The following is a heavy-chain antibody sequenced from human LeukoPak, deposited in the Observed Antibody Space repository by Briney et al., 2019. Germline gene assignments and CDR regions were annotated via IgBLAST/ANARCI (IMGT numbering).Heavy chain of an antibody. Sequence: GRSLRLSCAASGFTFSSYGMHWVSQAPGKGLEWVAVIWYDGSNKYYADSVKGRFTISRDNSKNTLYLQMNSLRAEDTAVYYCARAHSITMIGAYWGQGTLVTVSS. J-gene: IGHJ4*02. CDR1: GFTFSSYG. D-gene: IGHD3-22*01. V-gene: IGHV3-33*01. CDR2: IWYDGSNK. CDR3: ARAHSITMIGAY.